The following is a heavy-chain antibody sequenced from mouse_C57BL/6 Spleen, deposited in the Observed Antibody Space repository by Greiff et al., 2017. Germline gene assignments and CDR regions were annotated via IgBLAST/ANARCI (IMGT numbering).Heavy chain of an antibody. CDR2: IHPDSGGT. D-gene: IGHD2-1*01. CDR1: GYTFTSYW. CDR3: ASYGTAVVDWYFDV. Sequence: VQLQQPGAELVKPGASVKLSCKASGYTFTSYWMHWVKQRPGQGLEWIGMIHPDSGGTNYNAKFQGKATLTVDTSSSTAYMQLSSLTSEDSAFYYCASYGTAVVDWYFDVWGTGTTVTVSS. V-gene: IGHV1-64*01. J-gene: IGHJ1*03.